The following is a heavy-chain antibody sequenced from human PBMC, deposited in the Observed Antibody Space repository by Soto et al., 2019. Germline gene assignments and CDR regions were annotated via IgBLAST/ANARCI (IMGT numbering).Heavy chain of an antibody. J-gene: IGHJ6*02. CDR3: TRPQQQLLMNGMDV. CDR1: GFTFSGSA. CDR2: IRSKANSYAT. Sequence: EVQLVESGGGLVQPGGSLKLSCAASGFTFSGSAIHWVRQASGKGLEWVGRIRSKANSYATAYAASVRGRFTISRDDSKNTAYLQMNSLKTEDTAVYYCTRPQQQLLMNGMDVWGQGTTVTVTS. D-gene: IGHD6-13*01. V-gene: IGHV3-73*02.